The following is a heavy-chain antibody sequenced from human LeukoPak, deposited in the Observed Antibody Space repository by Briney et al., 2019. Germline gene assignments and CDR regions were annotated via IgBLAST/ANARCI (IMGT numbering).Heavy chain of an antibody. D-gene: IGHD2-2*01. V-gene: IGHV3-23*01. CDR1: GFTFSSYA. Sequence: GGSLRLSCGASGFTFSSYAMSWVRQAPGKGLEWVSAISGSGGSPSYADSVKGRFTISRDNSKNTVYLQMNSLRAEDTAAYYCARGETSSYDYWGQGTLVTVSS. CDR2: ISGSGGSP. J-gene: IGHJ4*02. CDR3: ARGETSSYDY.